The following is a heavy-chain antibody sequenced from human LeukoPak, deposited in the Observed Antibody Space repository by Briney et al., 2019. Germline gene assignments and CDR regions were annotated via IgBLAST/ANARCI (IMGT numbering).Heavy chain of an antibody. D-gene: IGHD6-13*01. CDR3: AKEYSSSWYGLDY. CDR2: ISCNSGSI. J-gene: IGHJ4*02. CDR1: GFTLDDYA. V-gene: IGHV3-9*01. Sequence: PGRSLRLSCAASGFTLDDYAMHWVRHAPGKGLEWVSGISCNSGSIGYADSLKGRFTISRDNAKNSLYLQMNSRRAEDTALYYCAKEYSSSWYGLDYWGQGTLVTVSS.